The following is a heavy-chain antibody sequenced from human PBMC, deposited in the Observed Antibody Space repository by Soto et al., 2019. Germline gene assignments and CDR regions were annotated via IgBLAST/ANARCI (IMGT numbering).Heavy chain of an antibody. D-gene: IGHD1-20*01. CDR3: TRRYNWNDNYFDL. CDR1: GGSSSDLSSY. V-gene: IGHV4-39*01. J-gene: IGHJ5*02. Sequence: ILSLKRTVPGGSSSDLSSYLTFTIQPPGKGLEWIGSSYYSGTTYFNPSLKSRATISVDTSKNQFSLRLTSVTAADTASDYCTRRYNWNDNYFDLSGPAALVSRSS. CDR2: SYYSGTT.